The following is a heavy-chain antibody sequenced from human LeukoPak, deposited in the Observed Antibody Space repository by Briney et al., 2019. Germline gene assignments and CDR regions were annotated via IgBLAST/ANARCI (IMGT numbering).Heavy chain of an antibody. Sequence: GGSLRLSCAASGFAFSSFAMSWVRQAPEKGLEWVSAISGSGGSTYYPDSMKGRFTISRDSSKNTLYLQMNSLRADDTAVYYCAKGGAAAAKGKYYFDYWGQGTLVTVSS. D-gene: IGHD6-13*01. CDR1: GFAFSSFA. V-gene: IGHV3-23*01. J-gene: IGHJ4*02. CDR3: AKGGAAAAKGKYYFDY. CDR2: ISGSGGST.